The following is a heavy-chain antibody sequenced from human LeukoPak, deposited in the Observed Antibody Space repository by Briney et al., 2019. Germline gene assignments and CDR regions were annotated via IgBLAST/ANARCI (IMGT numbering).Heavy chain of an antibody. D-gene: IGHD3-22*01. V-gene: IGHV4-59*01. CDR1: GGSFSGYY. CDR2: IYYGGST. CDR3: ARDLGYYDSSGYYRWYAFDI. Sequence: SETLSLTCAVYGGSFSGYYWSWIRQPPGKGLEWIGYIYYGGSTNYNPSLKSRVTISVDTSKNQFSLKLSSVTAADTAVYYCARDLGYYDSSGYYRWYAFDIWGQGTMVTVSS. J-gene: IGHJ3*02.